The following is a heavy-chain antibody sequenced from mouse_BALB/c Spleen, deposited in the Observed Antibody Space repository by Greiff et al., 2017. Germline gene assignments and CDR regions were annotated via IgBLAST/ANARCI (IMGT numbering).Heavy chain of an antibody. V-gene: IGHV5-6-2*01. D-gene: IGHD1-1*01. J-gene: IGHJ2*01. CDR2: INSNGGST. CDR3: ARHYYDGYFDY. CDR1: GFTFSSYY. Sequence: EVQLQESGGGLVKLGGSLKLSCAASGFTFSSYYMSWVRQTPEKRLELVAAINSNGGSTYYPDTVKGRFTISRDNAKNTLYLQMSSLKSEDTALYYCARHYYDGYFDYWGQGTTLTVSS.